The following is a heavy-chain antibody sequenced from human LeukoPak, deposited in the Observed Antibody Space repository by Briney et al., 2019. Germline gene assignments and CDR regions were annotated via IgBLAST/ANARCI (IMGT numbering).Heavy chain of an antibody. J-gene: IGHJ6*03. CDR2: IYYSGST. Sequence: SETLSLTCAVSGGSISSYYWSWIRQPPGKGLEWIGYIYYSGSTNYNPSLKSRVTISVDTSKNQFSLKLSSVTAADMAIYYCARNDYYYYYYMDVWGKGTTVTVSS. CDR1: GGSISSYY. CDR3: ARNDYYYYYYMDV. V-gene: IGHV4-59*01.